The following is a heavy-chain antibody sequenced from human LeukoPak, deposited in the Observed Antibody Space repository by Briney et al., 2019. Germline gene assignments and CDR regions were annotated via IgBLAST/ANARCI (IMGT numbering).Heavy chain of an antibody. CDR3: AKDLEYCSSTSCYPNWFDP. V-gene: IGHV3-30*02. D-gene: IGHD2-2*01. J-gene: IGHJ5*02. CDR1: GFTFGSYG. Sequence: GGSLRLSCAASGFTFGSYGMHWVRQAPGKGLEWVAFIRYDGSNKYYADSVKGRFTISRDNSKNTLYLQMNSLRAEDTAVYYCAKDLEYCSSTSCYPNWFDPWGQGTLVTVSS. CDR2: IRYDGSNK.